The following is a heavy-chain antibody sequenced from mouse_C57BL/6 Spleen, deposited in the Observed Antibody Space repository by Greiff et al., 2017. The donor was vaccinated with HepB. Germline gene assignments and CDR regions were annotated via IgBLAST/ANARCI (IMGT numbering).Heavy chain of an antibody. CDR2: ILPGSGST. CDR3: ARKSPYYGNYEGAMDY. Sequence: QVQLQQSGAELMKPGASVKLSCKATGYTFTGYWIEWVKQRPGHGLEWIGEILPGSGSTNYNEKFKGKATFTADTSSNTAYMQLSSLTTKDSAIYYCARKSPYYGNYEGAMDYWGQGTSVTVSS. CDR1: GYTFTGYW. J-gene: IGHJ4*01. V-gene: IGHV1-9*01. D-gene: IGHD2-10*01.